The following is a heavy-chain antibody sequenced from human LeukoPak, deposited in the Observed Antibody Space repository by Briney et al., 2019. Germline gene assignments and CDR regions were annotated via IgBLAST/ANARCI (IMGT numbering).Heavy chain of an antibody. Sequence: SETLSLTCTVSGGSISSYYWSWIRQPAGKGLEWIGRIYTSGSTNYNPSLKSRVTISVDTSKNQFSLKLSSVTAADTAVYYCAREATAYCSSTSCYYNYFDYWGQGTLVTVSS. D-gene: IGHD2-2*01. CDR3: AREATAYCSSTSCYYNYFDY. V-gene: IGHV4-4*07. CDR1: GGSISSYY. CDR2: IYTSGST. J-gene: IGHJ4*02.